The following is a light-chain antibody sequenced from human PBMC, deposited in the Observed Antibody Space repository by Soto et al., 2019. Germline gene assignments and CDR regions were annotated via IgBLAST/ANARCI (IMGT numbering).Light chain of an antibody. J-gene: IGKJ1*01. CDR3: QQYGSSSWT. CDR2: GAS. CDR1: QSVSNNY. V-gene: IGKV3-20*01. Sequence: EVVLTQSPGTLSLSPGERATLSCRASQSVSNNYLAWYQQKPGQAPRLLIYGASSRATGVPDRFSGSGSGRDFTLTISRLEPEDFEVYYCQQYGSSSWTFGQGTQVEIK.